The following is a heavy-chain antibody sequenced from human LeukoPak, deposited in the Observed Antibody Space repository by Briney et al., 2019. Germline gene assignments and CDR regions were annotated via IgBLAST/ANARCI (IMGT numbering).Heavy chain of an antibody. V-gene: IGHV1-2*02. CDR2: INPNSGGT. Sequence: ASVKVSCKASGYTFTGYYMHWVRQAPGQGLEWMGWINPNSGGTNYAQKFQGRVTMTRDTSISTAYVELSRLRSDDTAVYYCARDRGASGWYWFDPWGQGTLVTVSS. D-gene: IGHD6-19*01. CDR1: GYTFTGYY. J-gene: IGHJ5*02. CDR3: ARDRGASGWYWFDP.